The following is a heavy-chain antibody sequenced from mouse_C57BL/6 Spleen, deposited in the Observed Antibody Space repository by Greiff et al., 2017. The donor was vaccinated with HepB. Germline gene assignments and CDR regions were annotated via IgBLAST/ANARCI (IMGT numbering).Heavy chain of an antibody. V-gene: IGHV1-50*01. CDR2: IDPSDSYT. Sequence: QVQLQQPGAELVKPGASVKLSCKASGYTFTSYWMQWVKQRPGQGLEWIGEIDPSDSYTNYNQKFKGKATLTVDTSSSTAYMQLSSLTSEDSAVYYCARVGTVYYFDDWGQGTTLTVSS. CDR3: ARVGTVYYFDD. J-gene: IGHJ2*01. D-gene: IGHD4-1*01. CDR1: GYTFTSYW.